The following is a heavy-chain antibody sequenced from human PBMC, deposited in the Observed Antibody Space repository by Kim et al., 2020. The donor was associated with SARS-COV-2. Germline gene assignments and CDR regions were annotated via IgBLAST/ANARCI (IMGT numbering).Heavy chain of an antibody. V-gene: IGHV3-9*01. Sequence: GGSLRLSCAASGFTFDDYAMHWVRQAPGKGLEWVSGISWNSGSIGYADSVKGRFTISRDNAKNSLYLQMNSLRAEDTALYYCAKDTGLLWFGELSRFDPWGQGTLVTVSS. CDR1: GFTFDDYA. CDR2: ISWNSGSI. D-gene: IGHD3-10*01. CDR3: AKDTGLLWFGELSRFDP. J-gene: IGHJ5*02.